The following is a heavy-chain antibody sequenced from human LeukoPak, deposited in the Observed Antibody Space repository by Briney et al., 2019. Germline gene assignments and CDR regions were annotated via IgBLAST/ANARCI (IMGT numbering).Heavy chain of an antibody. CDR3: AKDQWELLGYFDY. CDR1: GFTSSSYA. CDR2: ISGSGGST. J-gene: IGHJ4*02. Sequence: GGSLRLSCAASGFTSSSYAMSWVRQAPGKGLEWVSAISGSGGSTYYADSVKGRFTISRDNSKNTLYLQMNGLRAEDTAVYYCAKDQWELLGYFDYWGQGTLVTVSS. D-gene: IGHD1-26*01. V-gene: IGHV3-23*01.